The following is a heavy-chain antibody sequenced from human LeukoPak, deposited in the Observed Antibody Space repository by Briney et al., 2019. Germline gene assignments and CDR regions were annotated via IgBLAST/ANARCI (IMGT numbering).Heavy chain of an antibody. CDR1: GVTFISTA. CDR3: ARGMGYSYVLDY. Sequence: GASVKVSCKASGVTFISTAINWVRQAPGQGIEWMGRIIPMYGSPNHAQKFQGRVTITTDESMSTAYMELNSLTSEDTAVYFCARGMGYSYVLDYWGQGTLVTVSS. CDR2: IIPMYGSP. J-gene: IGHJ4*02. V-gene: IGHV1-69*05. D-gene: IGHD5-18*01.